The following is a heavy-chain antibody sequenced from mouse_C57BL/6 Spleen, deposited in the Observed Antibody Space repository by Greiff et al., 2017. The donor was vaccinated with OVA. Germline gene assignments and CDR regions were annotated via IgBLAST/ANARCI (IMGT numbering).Heavy chain of an antibody. V-gene: IGHV1-54*01. CDR1: GYAFTNYL. Sequence: VQLQQSGAELVRPGTSVKVSCKASGYAFTNYLIEWVKQRPGQGLEWIGVINPGSGGTNYNEKFKGKATLTADKSSSTAYMQLSSLTSEDSAVYFCARRRSYYDYDGVAYWGQGTLVTVSA. J-gene: IGHJ3*01. CDR2: INPGSGGT. D-gene: IGHD2-4*01. CDR3: ARRRSYYDYDGVAY.